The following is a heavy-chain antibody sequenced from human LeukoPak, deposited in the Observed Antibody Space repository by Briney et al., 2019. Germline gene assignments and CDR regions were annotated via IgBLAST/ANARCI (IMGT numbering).Heavy chain of an antibody. Sequence: ASVKVSCKASGYTFTGYYMHWVRQAPGQGLEWMGWINPNSGGTNYAQRFQGRVTTTRDTSISTAYMELSRLRSDDTAVYYCARDWDIVVVVAATPAYWGQGTLVTVSS. D-gene: IGHD2-15*01. J-gene: IGHJ4*02. V-gene: IGHV1-2*02. CDR2: INPNSGGT. CDR1: GYTFTGYY. CDR3: ARDWDIVVVVAATPAY.